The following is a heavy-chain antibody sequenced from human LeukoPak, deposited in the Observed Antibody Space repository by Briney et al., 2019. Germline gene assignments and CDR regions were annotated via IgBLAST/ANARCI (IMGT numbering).Heavy chain of an antibody. CDR1: GYTFTTYD. J-gene: IGHJ4*02. V-gene: IGHV1-69*05. CDR2: IIPIFGTA. D-gene: IGHD6-13*01. Sequence: GASVKVSCKASGYTFTTYDISWVRQAPGQGLEWMGGIIPIFGTANYAQKFQGRVTITTDESTSTAYMELSSLRSEDTAVYYCASKGRAAAFDYWGQGTLVTVSS. CDR3: ASKGRAAAFDY.